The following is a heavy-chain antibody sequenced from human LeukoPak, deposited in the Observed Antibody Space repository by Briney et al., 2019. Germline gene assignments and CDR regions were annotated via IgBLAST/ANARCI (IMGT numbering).Heavy chain of an antibody. V-gene: IGHV3-53*01. CDR1: GFTVSSNY. Sequence: GGSLRLSCAASGFTVSSNYMSWVRQAPGKGLEWVSVIYSGGSTYYSDSVTGRFTISRDNSKNTLYLQMNSLRAEDTAVYYCARTYDSSGYYDYWGQGALVTVSS. CDR3: ARTYDSSGYYDY. CDR2: IYSGGST. J-gene: IGHJ4*02. D-gene: IGHD3-22*01.